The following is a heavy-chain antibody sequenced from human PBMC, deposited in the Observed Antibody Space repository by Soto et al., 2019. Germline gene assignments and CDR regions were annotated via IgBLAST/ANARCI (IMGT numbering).Heavy chain of an antibody. V-gene: IGHV3-7*03. CDR1: GFSFSTYW. CDR2: TDTDGSRK. CDR3: GRVPRDGFYANGVDV. D-gene: IGHD4-17*01. J-gene: IGHJ6*02. Sequence: GGSLRLSCAASGFSFSTYWMYWVRQAPGKGLEWVANTDTDGSRKNYVGSVKGRFIISRDNAKNSLFLQMNSLRADDTAVYYCGRVPRDGFYANGVDVWGQGXTVTVYS.